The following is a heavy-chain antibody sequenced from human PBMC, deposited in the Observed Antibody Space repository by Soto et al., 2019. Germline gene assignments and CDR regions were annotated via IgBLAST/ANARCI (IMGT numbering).Heavy chain of an antibody. Sequence: SEILSLTCSVSGGSVSDKTYYWSWIRQPPGKRLEWIGYVYYSGTTNYNPSLKSRVTISVDLSKNRFSLRLSSVTTADTALYYCARTTAVPNTLRSRYFFDYWGQGTLVTVSS. CDR3: ARTTAVPNTLRSRYFFDY. V-gene: IGHV4-61*01. J-gene: IGHJ4*02. D-gene: IGHD4-17*01. CDR2: VYYSGTT. CDR1: GGSVSDKTYY.